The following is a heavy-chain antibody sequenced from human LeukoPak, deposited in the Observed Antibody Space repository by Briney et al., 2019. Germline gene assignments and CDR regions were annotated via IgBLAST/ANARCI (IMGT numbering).Heavy chain of an antibody. V-gene: IGHV3-30*01. CDR2: ISYDGSNK. CDR3: ARDRSWYTFGYHYMDV. D-gene: IGHD2-2*02. J-gene: IGHJ6*03. Sequence: GRSLRLSCAASGFTFSSYAMHWVRQAPGKGLEWVAVISYDGSNKYYADSVKGRFTISRDNSKNTLYLQMNSLRAEDTAVYYCARDRSWYTFGYHYMDVWGKGTTVTVSS. CDR1: GFTFSSYA.